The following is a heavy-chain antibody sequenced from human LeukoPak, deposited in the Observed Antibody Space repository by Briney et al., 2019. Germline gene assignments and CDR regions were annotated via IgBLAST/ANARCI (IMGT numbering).Heavy chain of an antibody. Sequence: PETLSLTCAVYGGSFSGYYWSWIRQPPGKGLEWIGEINHSGSTNYNPSLKSRVTISVDTSKNQFSLKLSSVTAADTAVYYCARGHLRFLDYWGQGTLVTVSS. CDR1: GGSFSGYY. CDR3: ARGHLRFLDY. CDR2: INHSGST. V-gene: IGHV4-34*01. D-gene: IGHD3-3*01. J-gene: IGHJ4*02.